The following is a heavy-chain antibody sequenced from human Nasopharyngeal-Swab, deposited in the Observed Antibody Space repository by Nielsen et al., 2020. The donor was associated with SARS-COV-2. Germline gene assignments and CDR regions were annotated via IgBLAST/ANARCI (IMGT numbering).Heavy chain of an antibody. Sequence: GESLKISCAASGFTFDDYAMHWVRQAPGKGLEWVAVISYDGSNKYYADSVKGRFTISRDNSKNTLYLQMNSLRAEDTAVYYCARAGKGYCSSTSCYTHFDYWGQGTLVTVSS. CDR1: GFTFDDYA. D-gene: IGHD2-2*02. J-gene: IGHJ4*02. CDR3: ARAGKGYCSSTSCYTHFDY. V-gene: IGHV3-30-3*01. CDR2: ISYDGSNK.